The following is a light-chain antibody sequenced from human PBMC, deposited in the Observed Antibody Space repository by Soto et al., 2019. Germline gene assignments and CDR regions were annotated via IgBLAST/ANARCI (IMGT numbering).Light chain of an antibody. CDR2: GAS. CDR1: QSVSSN. Sequence: EIVMTQSPATLSVSPGERATLSCRASQSVSSNLAWYQQKPGQAPRLLIYGASSRSTGIPARFSGSGSGTECSLTISSLQAEDFAAYYCQQYNNWPFTFGPGTKVDIK. V-gene: IGKV3-15*01. J-gene: IGKJ3*01. CDR3: QQYNNWPFT.